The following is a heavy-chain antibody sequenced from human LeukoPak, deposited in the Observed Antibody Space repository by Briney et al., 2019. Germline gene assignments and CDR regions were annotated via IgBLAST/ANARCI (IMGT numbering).Heavy chain of an antibody. CDR1: GYTFTSYG. CDR2: ISAYNGNT. V-gene: IGHV1-18*01. CDR3: ARDLSYYDSSGYLDY. Sequence: ASVKVSCKASGYTFTSYGISWVRQAPGQGLEWMGWISAYNGNTNYAQKLQGRVTMTTDTSTSTAYMELRSLRSDDTAVYCCARDLSYYDSSGYLDYWGQGTLVTVSS. D-gene: IGHD3-22*01. J-gene: IGHJ4*02.